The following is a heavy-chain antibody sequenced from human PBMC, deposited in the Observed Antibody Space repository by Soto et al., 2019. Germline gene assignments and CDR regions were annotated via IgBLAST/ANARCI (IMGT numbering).Heavy chain of an antibody. CDR1: EYRFSSYT. J-gene: IGHJ6*02. D-gene: IGHD3-16*01. CDR2: ISPYTGNT. Sequence: ASVKVSCKTSEYRFSSYTTHWVRQAPGQGLEWMGWISPYTGNTHSATKVQGRLTMTTDTSTSTAYMDLGSLTSDDTAVYYCVMVDNYVTPTPQDVWGQGTTVTVSS. V-gene: IGHV1-18*01. CDR3: VMVDNYVTPTPQDV.